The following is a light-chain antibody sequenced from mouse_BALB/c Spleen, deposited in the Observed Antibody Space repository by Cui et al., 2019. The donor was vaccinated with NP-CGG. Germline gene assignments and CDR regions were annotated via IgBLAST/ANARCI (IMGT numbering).Light chain of an antibody. J-gene: IGLJ1*01. CDR1: TGAVTTSNY. V-gene: IGLV1*01. Sequence: AIVTQQSALTTSPGETVKSTCRSSTGAVTTSNYANWVQEKPDHLFTGLIGGTNNRAPGVPARFSGSLIGDKAALTITGAQTEDEAIYFCALWYSNHWVFGGGTKLTVL. CDR2: GTN. CDR3: ALWYSNHWV.